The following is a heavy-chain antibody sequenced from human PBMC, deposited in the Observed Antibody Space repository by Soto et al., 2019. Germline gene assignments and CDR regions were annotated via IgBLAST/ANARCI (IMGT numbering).Heavy chain of an antibody. J-gene: IGHJ6*02. CDR3: ARDLISNYHYYDIDV. V-gene: IGHV1-69*01. CDR2: IIPFFQAA. CDR1: ADTFSSSA. Sequence: QVQLVQSGAEVKKPGSSVKVSCKASADTFSSSAFSWVRQAPGQGLEWMGRIIPFFQAANYAQRFQGSVTITADESTSTVYMELSSLRSEDTALYDCARDLISNYHYYDIDVWGQGTTVTVSS.